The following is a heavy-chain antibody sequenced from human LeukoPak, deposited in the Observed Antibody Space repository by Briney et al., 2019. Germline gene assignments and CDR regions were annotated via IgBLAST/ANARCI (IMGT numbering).Heavy chain of an antibody. J-gene: IGHJ4*02. D-gene: IGHD3-10*01. Sequence: SETLSLTCAVSGGSISSGGYSWSWIRQPPGKGLEWIGYIYHGGSTYYNPSLKSRVTISVDRSKNQFSLKLSSVTAADTAVYYCARYYYGSGSLDYWGQGTLVTVSS. CDR3: ARYYYGSGSLDY. CDR1: GGSISSGGYS. CDR2: IYHGGST. V-gene: IGHV4-30-2*01.